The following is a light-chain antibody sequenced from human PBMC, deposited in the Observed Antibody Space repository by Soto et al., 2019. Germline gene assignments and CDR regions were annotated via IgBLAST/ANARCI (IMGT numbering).Light chain of an antibody. Sequence: QAVVTQEPSLTVSPGGTVTLTCGSSTGAVTSGHYPYWFQQKPGQAPRTLIYDTSNKYSWTPARFSGSLLGGKAALTLSGAQPEDEAEYYCLLSYSGALYVFGTGTKLTVL. CDR3: LLSYSGALYV. CDR2: DTS. CDR1: TGAVTSGHY. V-gene: IGLV7-46*01. J-gene: IGLJ1*01.